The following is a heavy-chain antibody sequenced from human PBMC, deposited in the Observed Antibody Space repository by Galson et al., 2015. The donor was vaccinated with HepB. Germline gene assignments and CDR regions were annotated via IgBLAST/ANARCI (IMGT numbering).Heavy chain of an antibody. CDR3: ARVTQRSSGWYPLGY. CDR1: GYTFTSYA. Sequence: SVKVSCKASGYTFTSYAMHWVRQAPGQRLEWMGWINAGNGNTKYSQKFQGRVTITRDTSASTAYMELSSLRSEDTAVYYCARVTQRSSGWYPLGYWGQGTLVTVSS. CDR2: INAGNGNT. V-gene: IGHV1-3*01. D-gene: IGHD6-19*01. J-gene: IGHJ4*02.